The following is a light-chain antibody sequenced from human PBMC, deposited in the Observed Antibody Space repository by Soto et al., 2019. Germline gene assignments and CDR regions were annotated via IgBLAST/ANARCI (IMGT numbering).Light chain of an antibody. CDR3: QQSSGSPPWT. Sequence: EIVLTQSPGTLSLSPGERATLSCRASHSVSGSYLAWYQQKPGQAPRLLIYAASRRATGIPDRFSGSGSGTDFTLTISRLVPEDFAVYYCQQSSGSPPWTYGQGTKVDIK. CDR2: AAS. J-gene: IGKJ1*01. V-gene: IGKV3-20*01. CDR1: HSVSGSY.